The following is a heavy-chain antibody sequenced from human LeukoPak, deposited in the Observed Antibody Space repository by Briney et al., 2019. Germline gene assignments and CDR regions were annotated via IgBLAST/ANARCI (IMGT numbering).Heavy chain of an antibody. CDR2: INHSGST. Sequence: SETLSLTCAVYGGSFSGYYWSWIRQPPGKGLEWIGEINHSGSTNYNPSLKSRVTISVDTSKNQFSLKLSSVTAADTAVYYCARHSSQRPYYDYIWGSYRNHDAFDIWGQGTMVTVSS. CDR3: ARHSSQRPYYDYIWGSYRNHDAFDI. J-gene: IGHJ3*02. D-gene: IGHD3-16*02. CDR1: GGSFSGYY. V-gene: IGHV4-34*01.